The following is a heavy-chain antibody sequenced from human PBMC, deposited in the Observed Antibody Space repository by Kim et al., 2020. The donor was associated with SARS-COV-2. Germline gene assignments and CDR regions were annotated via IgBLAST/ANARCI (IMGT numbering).Heavy chain of an antibody. Sequence: KGRFTISRDNSKNTLYLQMNSLRAEETAVYYCARDHRFLEWLLVGCVDYWGQGTLVTVSS. J-gene: IGHJ4*02. D-gene: IGHD3-3*01. V-gene: IGHV3-30*01. CDR3: ARDHRFLEWLLVGCVDY.